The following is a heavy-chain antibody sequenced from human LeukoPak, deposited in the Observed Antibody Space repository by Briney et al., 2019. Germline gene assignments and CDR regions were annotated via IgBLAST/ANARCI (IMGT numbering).Heavy chain of an antibody. D-gene: IGHD2-15*01. CDR2: INQDGSER. CDR1: GFTFNYYW. Sequence: PGGSLRLSCAASGFTFNYYWMTWVRQAPGKGLEWVANINQDGSERNYVDSVKGRFTISRDNAKDSLYLQMSSPRAEDTAVYYCARSGGIPDYWGQGALVTVSS. V-gene: IGHV3-7*03. CDR3: ARSGGIPDY. J-gene: IGHJ4*02.